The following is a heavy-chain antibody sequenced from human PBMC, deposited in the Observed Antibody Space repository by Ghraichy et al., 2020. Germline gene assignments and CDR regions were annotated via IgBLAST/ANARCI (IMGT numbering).Heavy chain of an antibody. CDR1: GFTFSEYV. CDR3: AKGIAPGTTTRSYYYNGMDG. J-gene: IGHJ6*02. D-gene: IGHD6-13*01. Sequence: GGSLRLSCVGSGFTFSEYVLSWVRQAPGKGLEWVSGISGSGGDTYYPDSVKGRFTISRDNSKNTLYLQMNNLRAEDTALYYCAKGIAPGTTTRSYYYNGMDGWGQGTTVTVAS. V-gene: IGHV3-23*01. CDR2: ISGSGGDT.